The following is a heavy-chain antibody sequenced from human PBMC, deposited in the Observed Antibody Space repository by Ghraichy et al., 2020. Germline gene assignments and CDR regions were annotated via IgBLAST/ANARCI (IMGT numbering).Heavy chain of an antibody. CDR3: ASSYYDSGGYYFDY. CDR1: GGSFSGYY. J-gene: IGHJ4*02. D-gene: IGHD3-22*01. Sequence: SETLSLTCAVYGGSFSGYYWSWIRQPPGKGLEWIGEINHSGSTNYNPSLKSRVTISVDTSKNQFSLKLSSVTAADTAVYYCASSYYDSGGYYFDYWGQGTLVTVSS. CDR2: INHSGST. V-gene: IGHV4-34*01.